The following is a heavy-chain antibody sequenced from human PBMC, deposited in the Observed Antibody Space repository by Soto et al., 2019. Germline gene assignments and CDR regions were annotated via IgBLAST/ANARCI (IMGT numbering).Heavy chain of an antibody. CDR2: IYDSGNT. J-gene: IGHJ4*02. CDR3: ARGQGAAAGHSNFDY. CDR1: GGSISGTTYS. Sequence: QLQLQESGSGLVKPSQTLSLTCAVSGGSISGTTYSWSWIRQPPGKGLEWMGYIYDSGNTYYNPSRKSQFSISVDRSNNQFALKLSSVTAADTAVYYCARGQGAAAGHSNFDYWGQGALVTVSS. V-gene: IGHV4-30-2*01. D-gene: IGHD6-13*01.